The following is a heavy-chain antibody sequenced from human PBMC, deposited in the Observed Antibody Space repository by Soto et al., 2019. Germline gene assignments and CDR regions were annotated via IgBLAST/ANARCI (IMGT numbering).Heavy chain of an antibody. CDR1: GFSLSTSGVG. Sequence: GPTLVNPTQTLTLTCTFSGFSLSTSGVGVGWIRQPPGKALESLAVIYWDDDRRYSPSLKSRLTITKDTSKNQVVLTMTHMDPVDTGTYYCAHASISPYYYYGMDVWGQGTTVTVSS. J-gene: IGHJ6*02. V-gene: IGHV2-5*02. CDR3: AHASISPYYYYGMDV. D-gene: IGHD1-20*01. CDR2: IYWDDDR.